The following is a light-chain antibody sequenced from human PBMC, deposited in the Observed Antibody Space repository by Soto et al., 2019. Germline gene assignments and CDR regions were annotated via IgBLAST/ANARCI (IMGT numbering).Light chain of an antibody. J-gene: IGKJ3*01. CDR3: QLYGGSPLFT. Sequence: DIVLMQSPGTLSMSPGEGATLSCRTSQSVRDSYVAWYQQRPGQAPRLLIYGASNRADGVPDRFSGGGSGTDFTLTISRLEPEDFAVYYCQLYGGSPLFTFGPGTKVDIK. CDR1: QSVRDSY. CDR2: GAS. V-gene: IGKV3-20*01.